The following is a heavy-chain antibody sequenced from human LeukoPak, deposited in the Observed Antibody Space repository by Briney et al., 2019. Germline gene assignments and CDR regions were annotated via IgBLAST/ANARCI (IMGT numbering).Heavy chain of an antibody. CDR2: IFYSGST. V-gene: IGHV4-59*12. J-gene: IGHJ4*02. CDR1: GGSISDYY. Sequence: SESLSLTCTVSGGSISDYYWTWIRQPPGKGLDWIGYIFYSGSTNYNPSLKSRLTISLETSKNEISLKLSSVTAADTAVYYCARARDLAFDYWGQGTLVTVSS. CDR3: ARARDLAFDY.